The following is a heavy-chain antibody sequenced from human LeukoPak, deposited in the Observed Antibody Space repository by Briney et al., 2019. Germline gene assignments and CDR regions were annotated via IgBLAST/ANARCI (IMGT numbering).Heavy chain of an antibody. J-gene: IGHJ3*02. V-gene: IGHV3-20*04. D-gene: IGHD2-2*03. CDR3: ARGGVGIVVAPAAFPELRTDDAFDI. CDR1: GFTFDDYG. Sequence: GGSLRLSCAASGFTFDDYGMSWVRQAPGKGLEWVSGINWNGGSTGYADSVKGRFTISRDNAKNSLYLQMNSLRAEDTALYYCARGGVGIVVAPAAFPELRTDDAFDIWGQGTMVTVPS. CDR2: INWNGGST.